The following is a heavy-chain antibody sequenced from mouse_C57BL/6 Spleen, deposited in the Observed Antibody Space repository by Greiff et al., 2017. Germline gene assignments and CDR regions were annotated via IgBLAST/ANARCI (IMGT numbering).Heavy chain of an antibody. V-gene: IGHV1-80*01. CDR1: GYAFSSYW. CDR2: IYPGDGDT. J-gene: IGHJ1*03. D-gene: IGHD2-1*01. Sequence: VQLKESGAELVKPGASVKISCKASGYAFSSYWMNWVKQRPGKGLEWIGQIYPGDGDTNYNGKFKGKATLTADKSSSTAYMQLSSLTSEDSAVYFCARYGGNYEWYFDVWGTGTTVTVSS. CDR3: ARYGGNYEWYFDV.